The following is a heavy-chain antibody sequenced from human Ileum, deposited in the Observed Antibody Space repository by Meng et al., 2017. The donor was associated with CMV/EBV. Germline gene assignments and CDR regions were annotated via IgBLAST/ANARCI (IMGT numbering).Heavy chain of an antibody. Sequence: LRLQEPAQGLAKPSDTLSLTSSSSGVSIRSNTNYWGWIRQPPGEGLEWIGYIYYTGTTYYKASLKSRVTISVDASKSQFSLRLSSVTAADTAIYYCVRKIGYTSSWLDLWGQGTLVTVSS. CDR3: VRKIGYTSSWLDL. CDR2: IYYTGTT. D-gene: IGHD6-13*01. V-gene: IGHV4-39*07. CDR1: GVSIRSNTNY. J-gene: IGHJ5*02.